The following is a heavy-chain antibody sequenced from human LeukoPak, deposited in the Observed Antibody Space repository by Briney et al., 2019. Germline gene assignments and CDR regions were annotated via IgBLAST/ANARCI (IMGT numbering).Heavy chain of an antibody. CDR2: ISYDGSNK. CDR1: GFTFSSYA. Sequence: GGSLRLSCAASGFTFSSYAMPWVRQAPGKGLEWVAVISYDGSNKYYADSVKGRFTISRDNSKNTLYLQMNSLRAEDTAVYYCASANGYNLPGDYWGQGTLVTVSS. J-gene: IGHJ4*02. D-gene: IGHD5-24*01. V-gene: IGHV3-30-3*01. CDR3: ASANGYNLPGDY.